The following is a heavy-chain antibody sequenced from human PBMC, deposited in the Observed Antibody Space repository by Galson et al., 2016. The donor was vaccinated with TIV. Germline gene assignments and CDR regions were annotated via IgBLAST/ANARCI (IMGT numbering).Heavy chain of an antibody. V-gene: IGHV1-46*01. CDR2: INPSGGST. CDR3: ARDGEVGSSDYDH. CDR1: RYTFTGYF. J-gene: IGHJ4*02. Sequence: SVKVSCKASRYTFTGYFIHWVRQAPGQGLEWMGIINPSGGSTSYAQKFQGRVTMTRVTSTSTVYMELSSLRSEDTAVYYCARDGEVGSSDYDHWGQGTLVSVSS. D-gene: IGHD3-22*01.